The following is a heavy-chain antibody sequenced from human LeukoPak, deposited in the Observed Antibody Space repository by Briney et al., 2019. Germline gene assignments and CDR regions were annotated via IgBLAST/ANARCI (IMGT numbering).Heavy chain of an antibody. J-gene: IGHJ4*02. CDR3: AKDSAAAFDY. V-gene: IGHV3-30-3*01. CDR1: GFTFSSYA. D-gene: IGHD6-13*01. CDR2: ISYDGSNK. Sequence: PGGSLRLSCAASGFTFSSYAMHWVRQAPAKGREWVAVISYDGSNKYYADSVKGRFTISRDNSKNTLYLQMNSLRAEDTAVYYCAKDSAAAFDYWGQGTLVTVSS.